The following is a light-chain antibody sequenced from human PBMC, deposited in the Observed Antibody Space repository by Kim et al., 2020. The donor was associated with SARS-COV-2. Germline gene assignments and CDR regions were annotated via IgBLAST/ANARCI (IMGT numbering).Light chain of an antibody. J-gene: IGLJ1*01. CDR1: RTDVAGHNF. Sequence: GQPVTISCTGCRTDVAGHNFVSWFQQHPGTAPKLIIYDVSERPSGVPDRFSGSKSGNTASLAVSGLQTEDEADYYCSSYAGNNRDIFGTGTKVTVL. V-gene: IGLV2-8*01. CDR2: DVS. CDR3: SSYAGNNRDI.